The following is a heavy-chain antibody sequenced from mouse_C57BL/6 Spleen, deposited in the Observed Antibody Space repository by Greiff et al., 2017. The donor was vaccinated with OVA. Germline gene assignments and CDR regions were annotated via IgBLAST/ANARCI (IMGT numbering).Heavy chain of an antibody. CDR1: GYTFTDYE. CDR2: IDPETGGT. D-gene: IGHD2-5*01. Sequence: QVQLQQSGAELVRPGASVTLSCKASGYTFTDYEMHWVKQTPVHGLEWIGAIDPETGGTAYNQKFKGKAILTADKSSSTAYMELRSLTSEDSAVYYCTLAYYSKDTDAMDDWGQGTSVTVSS. CDR3: TLAYYSKDTDAMDD. V-gene: IGHV1-15*01. J-gene: IGHJ4*01.